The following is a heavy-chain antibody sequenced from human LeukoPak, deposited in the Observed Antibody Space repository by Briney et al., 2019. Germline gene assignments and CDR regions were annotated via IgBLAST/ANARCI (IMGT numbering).Heavy chain of an antibody. CDR1: GGSISSGGYY. CDR3: ARIEKRFGEWRRGWVNWFDP. CDR2: IYHSGST. V-gene: IGHV4-30-2*01. Sequence: PSETLSLTCTVSGGSISSGGYYWSWIRQPPGKGLEWIGYIYHSGSTYYNPSLKSRVTISVDTSKNQFSLKLSSVTAADTAVYYCARIEKRFGEWRRGWVNWFDPWGQGTLVTVSS. D-gene: IGHD3-10*01. J-gene: IGHJ5*02.